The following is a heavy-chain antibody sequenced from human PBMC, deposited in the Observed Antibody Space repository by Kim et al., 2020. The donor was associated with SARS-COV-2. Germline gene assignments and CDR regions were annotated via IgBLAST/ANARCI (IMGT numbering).Heavy chain of an antibody. J-gene: IGHJ6*02. CDR1: GFTFSSYA. V-gene: IGHV3-23*01. Sequence: GGSLRLSCAASGFTFSSYAMSWVRQAPGKGLEWVSAISGSGGSTYYADSVKGRFTISRDNSKNTLYLQTNSLRAEDTAVYYCAKGKNWGPSGEDVWGQGTTVTVSS. D-gene: IGHD7-27*01. CDR2: ISGSGGST. CDR3: AKGKNWGPSGEDV.